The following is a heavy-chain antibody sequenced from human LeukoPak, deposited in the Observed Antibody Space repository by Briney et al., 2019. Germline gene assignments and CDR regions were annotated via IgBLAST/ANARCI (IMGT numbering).Heavy chain of an antibody. CDR3: AKDTSGSYGY. D-gene: IGHD1-26*01. Sequence: GGSLRLSCAASGFTFSSYAMHWVRQAPGKGLEWVAVISYDGSNKYYADSVKGRFTISRDNSKNTLYLQMNSLRAEDTAVYYCAKDTSGSYGYWGQGTLVTVSS. CDR1: GFTFSSYA. CDR2: ISYDGSNK. J-gene: IGHJ4*02. V-gene: IGHV3-30*04.